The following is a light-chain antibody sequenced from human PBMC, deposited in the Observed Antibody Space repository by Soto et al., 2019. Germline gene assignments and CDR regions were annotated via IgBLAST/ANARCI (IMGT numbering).Light chain of an antibody. CDR3: QQYNNWTWT. CDR1: QSISGT. CDR2: GAS. J-gene: IGKJ1*01. V-gene: IGKV3-15*01. Sequence: MTQSPATLSVSPGGIATLSCRASQSISGTLACYQQKPGQAPRLLIYGASTRATSFPARFSGSGSGTDFTLTISSLQSEDFAVYYCQQYNNWTWTFGQGTKV.